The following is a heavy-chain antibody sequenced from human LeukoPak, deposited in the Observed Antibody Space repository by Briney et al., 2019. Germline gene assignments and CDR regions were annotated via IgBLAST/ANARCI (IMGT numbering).Heavy chain of an antibody. CDR2: ISWNSGSI. V-gene: IGHV3-9*01. Sequence: GGSLRLSCAASGFTFDDYAMHWVRQASGKGLEWVSGISWNSGSIGYADSVKGRFTISRDNAKNSLYLQMNSLRAEDTALYYCAKDLGTGYYYYYMDVWGKGTTVTISS. CDR3: AKDLGTGYYYYYMDV. J-gene: IGHJ6*03. CDR1: GFTFDDYA. D-gene: IGHD3/OR15-3a*01.